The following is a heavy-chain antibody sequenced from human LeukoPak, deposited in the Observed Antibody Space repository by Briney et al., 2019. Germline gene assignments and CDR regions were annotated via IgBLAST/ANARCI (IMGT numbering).Heavy chain of an antibody. J-gene: IGHJ4*02. V-gene: IGHV3-30*18. D-gene: IGHD3-22*01. CDR3: AKEGEGGYHYDY. Sequence: QPGGSLRLSCAASGFIFSDYGMHWVRQAPGKGLEWVTVISYDGSNKYYADSMKGRFTISRDNSKTTVYLQMNNLTAEDTAVYYCAKEGEGGYHYDYWGQGTLVTVSS. CDR1: GFIFSDYG. CDR2: ISYDGSNK.